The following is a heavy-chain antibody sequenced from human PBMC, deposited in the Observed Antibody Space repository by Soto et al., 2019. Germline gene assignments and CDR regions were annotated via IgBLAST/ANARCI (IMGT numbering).Heavy chain of an antibody. Sequence: QVLLVQSGAEVKKPGSSVKVSCKSSGGSVRISAISWVRQAPGQGLEWMGGIIPLFGTPDYAQKFQARVTITADEVTGTAVVELSSLGSEDTAVYYCAPGHRPTSRVLRREYYSLGVWGQGTTVTVSS. D-gene: IGHD1-26*01. CDR2: IIPLFGTP. CDR3: APGHRPTSRVLRREYYSLGV. CDR1: GGSVRISA. V-gene: IGHV1-69*12. J-gene: IGHJ6*02.